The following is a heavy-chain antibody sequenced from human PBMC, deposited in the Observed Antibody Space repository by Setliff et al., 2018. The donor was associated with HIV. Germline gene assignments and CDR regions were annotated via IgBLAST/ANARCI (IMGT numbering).Heavy chain of an antibody. Sequence: ASVKVSCKASGGTFRKYAISWVRQAPGQGLEWMGGIIPIFGIANYAQKFQDRVTITTDESTTTAYMELSSLRSEDTAVYFCARERYCSAGSCYSKLSWFDPWGQGTLGTVS. J-gene: IGHJ5*02. D-gene: IGHD2-15*01. CDR2: IIPIFGIA. V-gene: IGHV1-69*05. CDR3: ARERYCSAGSCYSKLSWFDP. CDR1: GGTFRKYA.